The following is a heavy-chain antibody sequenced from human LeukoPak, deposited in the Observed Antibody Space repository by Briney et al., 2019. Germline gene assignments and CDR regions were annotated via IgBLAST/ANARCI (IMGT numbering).Heavy chain of an antibody. CDR3: ARSGTYYGFSDY. Sequence: GESLKISCKGSGYSFTRYWIGWVRQMPGKGLEWMGIIYPGDPDTRYSPSFQGQVTISADKSISTAYLQWNSLKASDTAIYYCARSGTYYGFSDYWGQGTLVTVSS. D-gene: IGHD1-26*01. V-gene: IGHV5-51*01. CDR2: IYPGDPDT. J-gene: IGHJ4*02. CDR1: GYSFTRYW.